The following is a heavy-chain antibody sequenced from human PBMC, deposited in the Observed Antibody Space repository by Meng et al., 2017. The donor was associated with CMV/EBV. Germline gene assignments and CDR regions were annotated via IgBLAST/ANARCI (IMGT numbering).Heavy chain of an antibody. CDR3: ARGSRDYYDSSGYRFDDY. CDR2: INSDGSST. CDR1: GFTFSSYW. V-gene: IGHV3-74*01. D-gene: IGHD3-22*01. J-gene: IGHJ4*01. Sequence: GESLKISCAASGFTFSSYWMHWVRQAPGKGLVWVSRINSDGSSTSYADSVKGRFTISRDNSKNTLYLQMNSLRAEDTAVCYCARGSRDYYDSSGYRFDDYWGQGTLVTVSS.